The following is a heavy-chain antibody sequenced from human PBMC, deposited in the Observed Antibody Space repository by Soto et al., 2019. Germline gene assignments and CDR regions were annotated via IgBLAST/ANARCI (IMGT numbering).Heavy chain of an antibody. V-gene: IGHV3-53*01. CDR1: GLTVSQNY. Sequence: VQFVESGGGLIQPGGSLRLSCVASGLTVSQNYMAWVRQAPEMGPPWVSVLYAEGSTYYTESVKGRFTISRDPSKNTLFLQMDGLRAEDTAVYYCVRPRPSGENYGMDVWGQGTTVTVSS. J-gene: IGHJ6*02. CDR3: VRPRPSGENYGMDV. D-gene: IGHD1-26*01. CDR2: LYAEGST.